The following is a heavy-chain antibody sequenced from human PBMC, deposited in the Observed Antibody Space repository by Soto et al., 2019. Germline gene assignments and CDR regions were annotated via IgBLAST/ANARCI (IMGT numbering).Heavy chain of an antibody. CDR3: ARDLWGYCGTDCYPLDV. CDR1: GGSISGYF. CDR2: IYSSEYT. D-gene: IGHD2-21*02. V-gene: IGHV4-59*01. Sequence: SETLSLTCTVSGGSISGYFWSWIRQPPGKGLEWIAYIYSSEYTDHNPSLKSRVTISVDTSKNQFSLKLNSVTAADTAVYYCARDLWGYCGTDCYPLDVWGQGTTVTVS. J-gene: IGHJ6*02.